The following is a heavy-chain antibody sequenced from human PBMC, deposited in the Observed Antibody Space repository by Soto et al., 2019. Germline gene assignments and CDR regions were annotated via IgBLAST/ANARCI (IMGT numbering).Heavy chain of an antibody. CDR3: ARGRIVASIHDAFEI. V-gene: IGHV1-18*01. J-gene: IGHJ3*02. Sequence: QGQLLQSGDEVKTPGASVRVSCRASGYPFTSYGIIWVRQAPGQGLEWVAWISAYNGKRDTAQKFQDRVTMTLDTSTDAADMDRGDLTSAYTAVYYCARGRIVASIHDAFEIWGQGTKVTVSS. CDR1: GYPFTSYG. D-gene: IGHD5-12*01. CDR2: ISAYNGKR.